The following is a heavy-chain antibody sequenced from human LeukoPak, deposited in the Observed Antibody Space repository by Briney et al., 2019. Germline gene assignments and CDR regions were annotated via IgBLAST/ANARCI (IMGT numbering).Heavy chain of an antibody. Sequence: GESLKISCKGSGHSFTSYWIGWVRQMPGKGLEWMGRIDPSDSYNSYRPSFQGHVTISADKSISTAYLQWSSLKASDTAMYYCARLRVRGVIGAFDIWGQGTMVTVSS. D-gene: IGHD3-10*01. CDR1: GHSFTSYW. J-gene: IGHJ3*02. CDR3: ARLRVRGVIGAFDI. CDR2: IDPSDSYN. V-gene: IGHV5-10-1*01.